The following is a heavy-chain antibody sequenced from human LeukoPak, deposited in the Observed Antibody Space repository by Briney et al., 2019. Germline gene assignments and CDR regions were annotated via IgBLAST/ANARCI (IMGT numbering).Heavy chain of an antibody. CDR3: AREVAWPSITMIVVAPYYFDY. J-gene: IGHJ4*02. Sequence: GGSLRLSCAASGFTFSSYWMSWVRPAPRKGLAWVANVKQVGSEQYYVHSVKGRFTTSRDNAKNSLYLQMNSLRAEDTAVYYCAREVAWPSITMIVVAPYYFDYWGQGTQVTVSS. D-gene: IGHD3-22*01. CDR2: VKQVGSEQ. CDR1: GFTFSSYW. V-gene: IGHV3-7*01.